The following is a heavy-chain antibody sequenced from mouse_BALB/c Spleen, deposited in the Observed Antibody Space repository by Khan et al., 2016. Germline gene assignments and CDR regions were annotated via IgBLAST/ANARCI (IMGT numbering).Heavy chain of an antibody. CDR1: GFNIKDTN. J-gene: IGHJ1*01. V-gene: IGHV14-3*02. CDR2: IDPANGNT. CDR3: ASRTRTPRYFDV. Sequence: VQLKQSGAELVKPGASVKLSCTFSGFNIKDTNMHWVKQRPEQGLEWIGKIDPANGNTKYDPKFQGKATITTDTSSNPAFLKLSNLTSEATAVYYCASRTRTPRYFDVWGAGTTVTVSS.